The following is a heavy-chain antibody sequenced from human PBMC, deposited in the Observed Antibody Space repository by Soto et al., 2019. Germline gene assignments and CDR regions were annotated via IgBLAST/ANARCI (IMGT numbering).Heavy chain of an antibody. CDR3: ARGDDYYDSSGNDY. J-gene: IGHJ4*02. D-gene: IGHD3-22*01. Sequence: ASVKVSCKTSGYTFTNYGVSWVRQAPGQGLEWMGWINIYNGNTNYAQRFQGRVTMTADTSARTAYMDLRNLRSEDTAVYYCARGDDYYDSSGNDYWGQGTLVTVS. CDR1: GYTFTNYG. V-gene: IGHV1-18*01. CDR2: INIYNGNT.